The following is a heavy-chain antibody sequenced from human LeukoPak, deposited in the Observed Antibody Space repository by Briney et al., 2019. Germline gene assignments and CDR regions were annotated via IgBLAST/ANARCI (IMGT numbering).Heavy chain of an antibody. CDR3: ARRKSDRSSWFPGISNYFDY. J-gene: IGHJ4*02. D-gene: IGHD6-13*01. CDR2: INHSGSI. CDR1: GGSFSGYY. V-gene: IGHV4-34*01. Sequence: SETLSLTCAVHGGSFSGYYWSWIRQPPRKGLEWIGEINHSGSINYNPSLKSRVTISVDTSKNQFSLKLSSVTAADTAVYYCARRKSDRSSWFPGISNYFDYWGQGALVTVSS.